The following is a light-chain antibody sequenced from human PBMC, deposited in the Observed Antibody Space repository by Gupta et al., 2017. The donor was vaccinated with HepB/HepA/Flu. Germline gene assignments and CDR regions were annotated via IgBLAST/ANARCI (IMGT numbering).Light chain of an antibody. J-gene: IGKJ5*01. CDR3: QHQDT. CDR2: DTS. V-gene: IGKV3-11*01. Sequence: EIELTQSPATLSLSPGERATLSCRASHSISSYLAGYQQKPGQAPRLLIYDTSNRATGIQDRFSGSGSGTDFTLPISSIEPEDFAGYDGQHQDTFGQGTRLDIK. CDR1: HSISSY.